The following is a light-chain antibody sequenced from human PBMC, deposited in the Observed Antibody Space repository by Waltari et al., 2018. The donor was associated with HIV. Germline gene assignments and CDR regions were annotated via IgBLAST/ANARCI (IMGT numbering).Light chain of an antibody. V-gene: IGLV1-40*01. CDR3: QSYDNSLGGQWV. CDR2: GGN. Sequence: QSVLTQPPSVSGAPGQTVTISCTGTSPNIGADSGVHWYQQAPGRGPRLLIYGGNNGPQGVPGRFCGSKSGTSAYLTMTGRQAEDEAHYYCQSYDNSLGGQWVFGGGTSLTVL. CDR1: SPNIGADSG. J-gene: IGLJ3*02.